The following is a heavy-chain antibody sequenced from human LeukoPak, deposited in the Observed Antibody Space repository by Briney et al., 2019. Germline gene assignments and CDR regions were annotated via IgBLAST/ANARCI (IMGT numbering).Heavy chain of an antibody. CDR1: GFTFSSYS. D-gene: IGHD6-13*01. CDR2: ICSSSSYL. J-gene: IGHJ4*02. V-gene: IGHV3-21*01. CDR3: ARIAAAGYYFDY. Sequence: GGSLRLSCAASGFTFSSYSMNWVRQAPGKGLEWVSSICSSSSYLYYADSVKGRFTISRDNAKNSLYLQMNSLRAEDTAVYYCARIAAAGYYFDYWGQGTLVTVSS.